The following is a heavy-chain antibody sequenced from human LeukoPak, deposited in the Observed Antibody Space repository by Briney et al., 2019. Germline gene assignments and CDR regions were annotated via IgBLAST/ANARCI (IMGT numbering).Heavy chain of an antibody. CDR2: ISGRGGST. Sequence: PGGSLRLSCAVSGFTFSSYDMSWVRQAPGKGLEWVSGISGRGGSTYYADSVKGRFTISRDNSKNTLYLQMNDLRPEDTAKYYCAKRNTMIRGGPCFDHWGQGLLVTVSS. J-gene: IGHJ4*02. D-gene: IGHD3-10*01. CDR3: AKRNTMIRGGPCFDH. V-gene: IGHV3-23*01. CDR1: GFTFSSYD.